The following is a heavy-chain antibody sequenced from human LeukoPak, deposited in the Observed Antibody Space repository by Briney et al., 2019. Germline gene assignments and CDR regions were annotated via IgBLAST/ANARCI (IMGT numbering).Heavy chain of an antibody. CDR1: GYTFTGYY. Sequence: ASVKVACKASGYTFTGYYMHWVRQAPGQGLEWMGWINPNSGGTNYAQKFQGRVTMTRDTSISTAYMELSRLRSDDTAVYYCARDPTLGIAVAGTHWFEPWGQGNLLTVSS. V-gene: IGHV1-2*02. J-gene: IGHJ5*02. CDR3: ARDPTLGIAVAGTHWFEP. D-gene: IGHD6-19*01. CDR2: INPNSGGT.